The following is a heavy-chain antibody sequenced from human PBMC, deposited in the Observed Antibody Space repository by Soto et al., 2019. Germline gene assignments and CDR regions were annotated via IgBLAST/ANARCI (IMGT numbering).Heavy chain of an antibody. Sequence: GGSLRLSCAASGFTFSSYGMHWVRQAPGKGLEWVAVISYDGSNKYYADSVKGRFTISRDNSKNTLYLQMNSLRAEDTAVYYCAKDWYYYDSSGYFYGMDVWGQGTTVTV. J-gene: IGHJ6*02. CDR3: AKDWYYYDSSGYFYGMDV. V-gene: IGHV3-30*18. D-gene: IGHD3-22*01. CDR2: ISYDGSNK. CDR1: GFTFSSYG.